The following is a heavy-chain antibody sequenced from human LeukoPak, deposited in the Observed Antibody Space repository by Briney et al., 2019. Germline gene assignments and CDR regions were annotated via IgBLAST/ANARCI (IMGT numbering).Heavy chain of an antibody. V-gene: IGHV1-69*04. Sequence: ASVKVSCKASGGTFSSYAISWVRQAPGQGLEWMGRIIPILGIANYAQKFQGRVTITADKSTSTAYMELSSLRSEDTAVYYCAREPDVDLSTFRGDAFDIWGQGTMVTVSS. J-gene: IGHJ3*02. D-gene: IGHD5-24*01. CDR3: AREPDVDLSTFRGDAFDI. CDR1: GGTFSSYA. CDR2: IIPILGIA.